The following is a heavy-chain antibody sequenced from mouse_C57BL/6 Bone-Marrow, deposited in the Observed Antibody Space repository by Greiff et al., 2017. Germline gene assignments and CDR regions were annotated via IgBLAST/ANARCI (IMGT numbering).Heavy chain of an antibody. Sequence: QVQLQQPGAELVKPGASVKLSCKASGYTFTSYWMHWVKQRPGQGLEWIGMIHPNSGNTNYNEKFKGKATFAVDKSSSNAYMQLSSLTSEDSAVYYCARRWLLAYWGQGTTLTVSS. V-gene: IGHV1-64*01. CDR3: ARRWLLAY. CDR1: GYTFTSYW. J-gene: IGHJ2*01. CDR2: IHPNSGNT. D-gene: IGHD1-1*01.